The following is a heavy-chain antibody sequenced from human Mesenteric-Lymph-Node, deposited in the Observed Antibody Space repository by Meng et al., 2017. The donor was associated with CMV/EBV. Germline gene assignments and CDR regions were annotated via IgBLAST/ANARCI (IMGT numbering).Heavy chain of an antibody. J-gene: IGHJ4*02. CDR3: ARRGQV. Sequence: GESLKISCAASGFTVSSNYMTWVRQAPGKGLEWVSVIYSGGTTYYADSVKGRFTISRDNSKNTVYLQMNSLRAEDTAVYFCARRGQVWGQGTLVTVSS. CDR2: IYSGGTT. CDR1: GFTVSSNY. V-gene: IGHV3-53*01.